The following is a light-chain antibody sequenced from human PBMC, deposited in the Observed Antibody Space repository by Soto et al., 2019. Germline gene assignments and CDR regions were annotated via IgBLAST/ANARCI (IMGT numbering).Light chain of an antibody. CDR3: CSYAGSSTLV. V-gene: IGLV2-23*01. CDR1: SSDVASYNL. Sequence: QSVLTQPASVSGSPGQSITISCTGTSSDVASYNLVSWYQQHPGKAPKLMIYEGSKRPSGVSNRFSGSKSGNTASLTISGLQAEDEADYYCCSYAGSSTLVFGGGTQLTVL. J-gene: IGLJ3*02. CDR2: EGS.